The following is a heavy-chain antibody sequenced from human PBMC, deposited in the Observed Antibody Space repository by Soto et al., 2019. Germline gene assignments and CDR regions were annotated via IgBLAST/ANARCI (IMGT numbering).Heavy chain of an antibody. CDR2: ISYDGSNK. Sequence: GGSLRLSCAASGFTFSSYDMHWVRQAPGKGLEWVAVISYDGSNKYYADSVKGRFTISRDNSKNTLYLQMNSLRAEDTAVYYCAKPLRVTATTSDYWGQGTLVTVSS. CDR3: AKPLRVTATTSDY. CDR1: GFTFSSYD. V-gene: IGHV3-30*18. J-gene: IGHJ4*02. D-gene: IGHD2-21*02.